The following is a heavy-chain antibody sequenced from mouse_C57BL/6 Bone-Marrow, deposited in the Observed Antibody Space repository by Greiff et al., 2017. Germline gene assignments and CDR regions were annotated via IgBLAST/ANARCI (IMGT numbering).Heavy chain of an antibody. CDR3: ARQLRLPFDY. V-gene: IGHV1-81*01. CDR2: IYPRSGNT. J-gene: IGHJ2*01. Sequence: VQLQQSGAELVRPGASVKLSCKASGYTFTSYGISWVKQRAGQGLEWIGEIYPRSGNTYYNEKFKGKATLTADKSSSRAYMELRSLTSEDSAVYFCARQLRLPFDYWGQGTTLTVSS. D-gene: IGHD3-2*02. CDR1: GYTFTSYG.